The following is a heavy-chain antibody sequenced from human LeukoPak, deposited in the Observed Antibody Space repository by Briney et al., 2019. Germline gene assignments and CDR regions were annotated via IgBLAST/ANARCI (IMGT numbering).Heavy chain of an antibody. CDR2: ISGSGGST. Sequence: GGTLRLSCAASGFTFSSYGMSWVRQAPGKGLEWVSAISGSGGSTYYADAVKGRFTISRDNSKNTLYLQMNSLRAEDTAVYYCAKGHASYDILTGYSGGYWGQGTLVTVSS. CDR3: AKGHASYDILTGYSGGY. V-gene: IGHV3-23*01. D-gene: IGHD3-9*01. CDR1: GFTFSSYG. J-gene: IGHJ4*02.